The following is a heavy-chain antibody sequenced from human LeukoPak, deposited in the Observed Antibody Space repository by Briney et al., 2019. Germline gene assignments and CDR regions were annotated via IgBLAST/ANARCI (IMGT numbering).Heavy chain of an antibody. J-gene: IGHJ4*02. CDR2: INPNSGGT. D-gene: IGHD3-10*01. V-gene: IGHV1-2*02. CDR3: ARDLHDTYYYGSGSYSYYFDY. CDR1: GYTFTGYY. Sequence: ASVKVSCKASGYTFTGYYMHWVRQAPGQGLEWMRWINPNSGGTNYAQKFQGRVTMTRDTSISTAYMELSRLRSDDTAVYYCARDLHDTYYYGSGSYSYYFDYWGQGTLVTVSS.